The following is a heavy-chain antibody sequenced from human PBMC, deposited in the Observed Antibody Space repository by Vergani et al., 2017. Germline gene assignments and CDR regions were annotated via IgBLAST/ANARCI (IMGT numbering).Heavy chain of an antibody. CDR2: IYYSGST. D-gene: IGHD3-3*01. CDR1: GGSISSYY. J-gene: IGHJ5*02. Sequence: QVQLQESGPGLVKPSETLSLTCSVSGGSISSYYWSWIRQPPGKGLEWIGYIYYSGSTNYNPSLKSRVTISVDTSKNQFSLKLSSVTAGDTAVYYCARGVVTIFGVATGWFDPWGEGTLVTVSS. CDR3: ARGVVTIFGVATGWFDP. V-gene: IGHV4-59*01.